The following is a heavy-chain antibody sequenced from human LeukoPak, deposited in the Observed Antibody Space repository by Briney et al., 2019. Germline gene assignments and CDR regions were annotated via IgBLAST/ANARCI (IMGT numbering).Heavy chain of an antibody. CDR2: ISWNSGSI. CDR1: GFTFSSYS. CDR3: AKRGSSWYFDL. Sequence: GGSLRLSCAASGFTFSSYSMNWVRQAPGRGLEWVSGISWNSGSIGYADSVKGRFTISRDNAKNSLYLQMNSLRAEDTALYYCAKRGSSWYFDLWGRGILVTVSS. D-gene: IGHD3-16*01. J-gene: IGHJ2*01. V-gene: IGHV3-9*01.